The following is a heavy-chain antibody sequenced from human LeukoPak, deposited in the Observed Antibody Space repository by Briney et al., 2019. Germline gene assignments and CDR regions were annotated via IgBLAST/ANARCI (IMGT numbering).Heavy chain of an antibody. J-gene: IGHJ4*02. V-gene: IGHV1-69*01. CDR3: ASQTTVTPVDY. CDR1: GGTFSSYA. D-gene: IGHD4-11*01. Sequence: ASVKVSCKASGGTFSSYAISWARQAPGQGLEWMGGIIPIFGTANYAQKFQGRVTITADESTSTAYMELSSLRSEDTAVYYCASQTTVTPVDYWGQGTLVTVSS. CDR2: IIPIFGTA.